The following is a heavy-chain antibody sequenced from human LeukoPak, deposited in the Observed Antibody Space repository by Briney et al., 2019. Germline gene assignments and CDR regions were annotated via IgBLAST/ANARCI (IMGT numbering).Heavy chain of an antibody. CDR2: IYYSGST. V-gene: IGHV4-34*01. CDR3: ARRCGSTSCFRY. J-gene: IGHJ4*02. Sequence: SETLSLTCAVYGVSFSGYYWSCIRQPPGKKLEWIGSIYYSGSTYYNPSLKSRVTMSVDTSKNQFSLKLSSVTAADTAVYYCARRCGSTSCFRYWGQGTLVTVDS. CDR1: GVSFSGYY. D-gene: IGHD2-2*01.